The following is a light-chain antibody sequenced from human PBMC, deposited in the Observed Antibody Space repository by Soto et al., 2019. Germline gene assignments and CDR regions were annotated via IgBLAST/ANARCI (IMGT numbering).Light chain of an antibody. V-gene: IGLV2-14*01. CDR3: SSYTSSSTRV. J-gene: IGLJ1*01. CDR2: DVS. CDR1: SSDVGGYNS. Sequence: QSALTLPASVSGSPGQSITITCTGTSSDVGGYNSVSWYQQHPGKAPKLMIYDVSNRPSGISNRFSGSKSGNTASLTISGLQAEDEADYYCSSYTSSSTRVFGTGTKLTVL.